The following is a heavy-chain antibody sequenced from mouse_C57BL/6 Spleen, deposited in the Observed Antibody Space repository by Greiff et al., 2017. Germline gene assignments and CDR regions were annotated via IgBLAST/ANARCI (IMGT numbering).Heavy chain of an antibody. CDR3: ARENYYCKSYWYFDV. CDR1: GYAFSSSW. J-gene: IGHJ1*03. Sequence: QVQLKESGPELVKPGASVKISCKASGYAFSSSWMNWVKQRPGKGLEWIGRIYPGDGDTNYNGKFKGKATLTADKSSSTAYMQLSSLTSEDSAVYFCARENYYCKSYWYFDVWGTGTTVTVSS. V-gene: IGHV1-82*01. D-gene: IGHD2-1*01. CDR2: IYPGDGDT.